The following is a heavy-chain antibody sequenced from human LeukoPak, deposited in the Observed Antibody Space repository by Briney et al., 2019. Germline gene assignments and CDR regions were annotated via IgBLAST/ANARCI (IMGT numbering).Heavy chain of an antibody. V-gene: IGHV4-30-4*01. D-gene: IGHD3-22*01. CDR3: ARSEYYYDSSGSRPLWYFDY. CDR2: IYYSGST. J-gene: IGHJ4*02. Sequence: SQTPSLTCTVSGGSISSGDYYWSWIRQPPGKGLEWIGYIYYSGSTYYNPSLKSRVTISVDTSKNQFSLKLSSVTAADTAVYYCARSEYYYDSSGSRPLWYFDYWGQGTLVTVSS. CDR1: GGSISSGDYY.